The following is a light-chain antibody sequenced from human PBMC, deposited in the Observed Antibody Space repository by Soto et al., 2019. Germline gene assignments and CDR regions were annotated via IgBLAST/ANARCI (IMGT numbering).Light chain of an antibody. CDR2: EVI. V-gene: IGLV2-8*01. CDR1: SSDVGGYNY. J-gene: IGLJ3*02. Sequence: QSALTQPPSASGSPGQSVTISCTGTSSDVGGYNYVSWYQQHPGKAPKLMIYEVIKRPSGVPDRFSGSKSGNTASLAVAGLQAEDEADYYCSSDAGSNNLVFGGGTKVTVL. CDR3: SSDAGSNNLV.